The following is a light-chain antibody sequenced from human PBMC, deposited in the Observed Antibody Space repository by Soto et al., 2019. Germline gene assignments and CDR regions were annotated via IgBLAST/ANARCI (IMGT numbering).Light chain of an antibody. Sequence: IQLTQSPSSLSASVGDRATITCRASQSISIWLAWYQQKPGRAPKFLIYKASDLENGVPSRFSGSGSGTEFALTISSLQPDDFATYYCQQYDSYPLTFGGGTKV. CDR1: QSISIW. CDR3: QQYDSYPLT. CDR2: KAS. V-gene: IGKV1-5*03. J-gene: IGKJ4*01.